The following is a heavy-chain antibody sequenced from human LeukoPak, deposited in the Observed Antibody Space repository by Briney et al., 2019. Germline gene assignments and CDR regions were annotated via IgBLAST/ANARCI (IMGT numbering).Heavy chain of an antibody. CDR1: GGTLSSYA. CDR2: IIPIFGTA. V-gene: IGHV1-69*06. CDR3: ARVYGGNLWFDP. J-gene: IGHJ5*02. Sequence: SVKVSCKASGGTLSSYAISWVRQAPGQGLEWMGGIIPIFGTANYAQKFQGRVTITADKSTSTAYMELSSLRSEDTAVYYCARVYGGNLWFDPWGQGTLVTVSS. D-gene: IGHD4/OR15-4a*01.